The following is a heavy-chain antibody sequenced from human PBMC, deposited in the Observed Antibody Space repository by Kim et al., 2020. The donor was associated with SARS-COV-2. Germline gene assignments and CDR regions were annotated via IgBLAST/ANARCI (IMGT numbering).Heavy chain of an antibody. V-gene: IGHV4-39*07. Sequence: YYNPSLKSRVTISVDTSKNQFSLKLSSVTAADTAVYYCASNLVVAATLDYWGQGTLVTVSS. CDR3: ASNLVVAATLDY. J-gene: IGHJ4*02. D-gene: IGHD2-15*01.